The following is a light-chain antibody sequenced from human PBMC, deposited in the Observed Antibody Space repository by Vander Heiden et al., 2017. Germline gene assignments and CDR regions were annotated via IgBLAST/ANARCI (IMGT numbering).Light chain of an antibody. CDR1: QSLLHSNGYNY. CDR3: MQALQTLLT. V-gene: IGKV2-28*01. CDR2: LGS. J-gene: IGKJ4*01. Sequence: DIVMTQSPLSLPVTPGEPASISCRSSQSLLHSNGYNYLDWYLQKPGQSPQLLIYLGSNRASGVPDRFSGSGSGTDFTLKISRVEAEDVGVYYCMQALQTLLTFGGRTKVEIK.